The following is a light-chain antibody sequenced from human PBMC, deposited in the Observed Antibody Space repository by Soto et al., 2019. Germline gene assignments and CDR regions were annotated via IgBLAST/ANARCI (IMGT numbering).Light chain of an antibody. J-gene: IGKJ4*01. Sequence: DIKLNQSPAFLSASVGDRVSITCRASQDIGSYLAWYQQKSGKAPKLLIHTASTLQTGVPFRFSGSGSGTEFTLTISSLQPGDFATYYCQHLHSYPLSFGGGTKVDIK. V-gene: IGKV1-9*01. CDR1: QDIGSY. CDR2: TAS. CDR3: QHLHSYPLS.